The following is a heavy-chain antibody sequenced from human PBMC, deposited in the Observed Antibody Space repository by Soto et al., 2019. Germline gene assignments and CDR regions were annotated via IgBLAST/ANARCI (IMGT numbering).Heavy chain of an antibody. J-gene: IGHJ5*02. CDR2: IYNSGST. Sequence: SETLSLTCTVSGGSISSGDYYWSWIRQPPGKGLEWIGYIYNSGSTNYNPSLKSRVTISVDTSKNQFSLKLSSVTAADTAVYYCARDRAIVAAGTGWFDPWGQGILVTVSS. V-gene: IGHV4-61*08. CDR3: ARDRAIVAAGTGWFDP. D-gene: IGHD6-13*01. CDR1: GGSISSGDYY.